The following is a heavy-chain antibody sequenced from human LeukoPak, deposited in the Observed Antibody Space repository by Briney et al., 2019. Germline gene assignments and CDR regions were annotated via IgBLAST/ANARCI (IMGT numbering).Heavy chain of an antibody. Sequence: GGSLRLSCAASGFTFDDYAMHWVRQAPGKGLEWVSGISWNSGSIGYADSVKGRFTISRDNAKNSLYLQMNSLRAEDTALYYCAKGGYLNSGYDKGWWMYYYDSSGYYPSYYYYGMDVWGQGTTVTVSS. CDR2: ISWNSGSI. CDR1: GFTFDDYA. CDR3: AKGGYLNSGYDKGWWMYYYDSSGYYPSYYYYGMDV. J-gene: IGHJ6*02. V-gene: IGHV3-9*01. D-gene: IGHD3-22*01.